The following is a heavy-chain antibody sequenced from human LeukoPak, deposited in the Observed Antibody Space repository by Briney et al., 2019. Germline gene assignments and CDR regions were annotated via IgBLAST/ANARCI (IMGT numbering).Heavy chain of an antibody. V-gene: IGHV3-30*02. D-gene: IGHD3-10*01. CDR3: AKDPIPLRFGEYFYYMDV. Sequence: GGSLRLSCAASGFTFSSYSMNWVRQAPGKGLEWVAFIRYDGSNKYYADSVKGRFTISRDNSKNTLYLQMNSLRAEDTAVYYCAKDPIPLRFGEYFYYMDVWGKGTTVTISS. CDR2: IRYDGSNK. CDR1: GFTFSSYS. J-gene: IGHJ6*03.